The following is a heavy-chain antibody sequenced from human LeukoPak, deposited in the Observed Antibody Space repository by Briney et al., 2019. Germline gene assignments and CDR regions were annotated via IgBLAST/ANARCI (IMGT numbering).Heavy chain of an antibody. D-gene: IGHD6-13*01. J-gene: IGHJ6*03. CDR2: IYTSGST. CDR3: ASQYSSSWSYMDV. V-gene: IGHV4-4*07. CDR1: GGSISSYY. Sequence: PSETLSLTCTVSGGSISSYYWSWIRQPAGKGLEWIGRIYTSGSTNYNPSLKSRVTISVDKSKNQFSLKLSSVTAADTAVYYCASQYSSSWSYMDVWGKGTTVTVSS.